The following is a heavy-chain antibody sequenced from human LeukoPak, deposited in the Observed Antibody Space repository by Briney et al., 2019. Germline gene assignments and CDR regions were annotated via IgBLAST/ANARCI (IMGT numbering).Heavy chain of an antibody. CDR1: GFTFSSYA. CDR3: ANGLRVRGYSSPAY. CDR2: ISGSGGST. J-gene: IGHJ4*02. V-gene: IGHV3-23*01. D-gene: IGHD3-10*01. Sequence: PGGSLRLSCAASGFTFSSYAMSWVRQAPGKGLEWVSAISGSGGSTYYADSVKGRFTISRDNSKNTLYLQMNSLRAEDTAVYYCANGLRVRGYSSPAYWGQGTLVTVSS.